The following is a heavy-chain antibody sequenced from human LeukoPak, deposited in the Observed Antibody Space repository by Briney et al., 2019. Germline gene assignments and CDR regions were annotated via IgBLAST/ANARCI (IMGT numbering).Heavy chain of an antibody. J-gene: IGHJ4*02. D-gene: IGHD6-19*01. CDR1: GGSFSGYY. V-gene: IGHV4-34*01. Sequence: SETLSLTCAVYGGSFSGYYWSWIRQPPGKGLEWIGEINHSGSTNYNPSLKSRVTISVDTSKNQFSLKLSSVTAADTAVYYCARRRIAVAGPFDYWGQGTLVTVSS. CDR2: INHSGST. CDR3: ARRRIAVAGPFDY.